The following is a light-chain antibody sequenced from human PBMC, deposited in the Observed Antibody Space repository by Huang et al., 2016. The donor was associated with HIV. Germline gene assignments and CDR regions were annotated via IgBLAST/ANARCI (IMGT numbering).Light chain of an antibody. CDR3: QQYGNSPPYT. Sequence: EIVLTQSPGTLSLSPGERAPLSCRASQSLSSTYLAWYQQRPGQAPRLLIYGASNRAAGTPDRFSGSGSGTDFTLTISRLEPEDFAVYYCQQYGNSPPYTFGQGTKLEIK. CDR2: GAS. J-gene: IGKJ2*01. V-gene: IGKV3-20*01. CDR1: QSLSSTY.